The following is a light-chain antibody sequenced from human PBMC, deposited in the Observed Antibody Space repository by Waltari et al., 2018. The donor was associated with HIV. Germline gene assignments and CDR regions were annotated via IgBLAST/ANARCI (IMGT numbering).Light chain of an antibody. CDR1: QSLLYSSNNQNH. V-gene: IGKV4-1*01. CDR3: QQYLGLPLT. CDR2: WAS. J-gene: IGKJ4*01. Sequence: IAINQSPDSLAVSLGERATINCKSSQSLLYSSNNQNHLAWYQQKTGPPPKLLVCWASAREAGVPDRCSGSGSGTDFTLTIRSLQAEDVASYYCQQYLGLPLTFGGGTRVEI.